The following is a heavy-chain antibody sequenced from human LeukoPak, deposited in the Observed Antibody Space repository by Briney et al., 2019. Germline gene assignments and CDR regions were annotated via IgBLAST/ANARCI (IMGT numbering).Heavy chain of an antibody. J-gene: IGHJ4*02. V-gene: IGHV3-64*01. Sequence: GGSLRLSCAASGFTFSSYAMHWVRQAPGKGLEYFSAISTNGGSTYYANSVKRRFTIYRDNSKNTLYLQMGSLRAEDMAVYYCARSQLLWFGELNYYFDYWGQGTLVTVSS. CDR2: ISTNGGST. CDR1: GFTFSSYA. D-gene: IGHD3-10*01. CDR3: ARSQLLWFGELNYYFDY.